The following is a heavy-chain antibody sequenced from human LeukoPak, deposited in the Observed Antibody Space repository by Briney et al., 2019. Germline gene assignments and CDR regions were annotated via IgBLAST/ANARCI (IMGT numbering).Heavy chain of an antibody. D-gene: IGHD2-15*01. CDR3: AKTAGYCSGGTCYTSDY. J-gene: IGHJ4*02. CDR1: GFTFSSYA. CDR2: LCGSGGCT. V-gene: IGHV3-23*01. Sequence: GGSLRLSCAASGFTFSSYALSWVRQAPGKGLEWVSTLCGSGGCTYYADSVQGRFTISRDDSKNTLYLQMNRLSAEDTAVYYCAKTAGYCSGGTCYTSDYWGQGTLVTVSS.